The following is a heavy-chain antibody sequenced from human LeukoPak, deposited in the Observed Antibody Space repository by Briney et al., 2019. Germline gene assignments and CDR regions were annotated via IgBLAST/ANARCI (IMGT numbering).Heavy chain of an antibody. CDR2: IYTSGST. Sequence: PSETLSLTCTVSGGSISSGSYYWSWIRQPAGKGLEWIGCIYTSGSTNYNPSLKSRVTISVDTSKNQFSLKLSSVTAADTAVYYCARDQSPLGAGDYWGQGTLVTVSS. V-gene: IGHV4-61*02. CDR3: ARDQSPLGAGDY. CDR1: GGSISSGSYY. D-gene: IGHD3-16*01. J-gene: IGHJ4*02.